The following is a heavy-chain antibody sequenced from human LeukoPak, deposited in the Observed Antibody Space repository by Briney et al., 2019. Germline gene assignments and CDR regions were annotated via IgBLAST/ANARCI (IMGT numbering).Heavy chain of an antibody. J-gene: IGHJ4*02. CDR2: INPKSGGT. Sequence: ASVKVSCKASGYSFNGYYIHWVRQAPGQGPEWMGWINPKSGGTNYAQKFQGRVTMTRDRPISTVFMDLSRLRSDDTAVYYCARGASLTYYYDSSGFYCFDWGGQGTLVTVSS. CDR1: GYSFNGYY. D-gene: IGHD3-22*01. CDR3: ARGASLTYYYDSSGFYCFDW. V-gene: IGHV1-2*02.